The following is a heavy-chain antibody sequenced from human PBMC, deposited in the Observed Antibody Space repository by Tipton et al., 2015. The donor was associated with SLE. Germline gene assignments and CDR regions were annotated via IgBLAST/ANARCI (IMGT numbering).Heavy chain of an antibody. CDR1: GYTFTSYY. CDR2: INPSGGST. CDR3: ARDPDGGVVVAAMYYFDY. D-gene: IGHD2-15*01. Sequence: QSGAEVKKPGASVKVSCKASGYTFTSYYMHWVRQAPGQGLEWMGIINPSGGSTSYAQKFQGRVTMTRDTSTSTVYMELSSLRSEDTAVYYCARDPDGGVVVAAMYYFDYWGQGTLVTVSS. V-gene: IGHV1-46*01. J-gene: IGHJ4*02.